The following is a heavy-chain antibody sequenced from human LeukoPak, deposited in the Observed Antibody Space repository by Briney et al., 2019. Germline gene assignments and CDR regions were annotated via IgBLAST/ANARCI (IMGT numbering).Heavy chain of an antibody. CDR3: TKDSTYHYDSSAYYLFDY. CDR2: IRFDGSDQ. CDR1: GFSFSSYG. V-gene: IGHV3-30*02. J-gene: IGHJ4*02. Sequence: RGSLRLSCAASGFSFSSYGMHWVRQAPGKGLEWVAFIRFDGSDQYYADSVKGRFTICRDTSKNTLILQLNSLRAEDTAVYYCTKDSTYHYDSSAYYLFDYWGQGTLVTVSS. D-gene: IGHD3-22*01.